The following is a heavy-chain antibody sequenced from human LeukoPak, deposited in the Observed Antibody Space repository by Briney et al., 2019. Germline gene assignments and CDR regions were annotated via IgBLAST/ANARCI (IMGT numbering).Heavy chain of an antibody. CDR3: ASYYYDSSGYKGFDY. D-gene: IGHD3-22*01. J-gene: IGHJ4*02. CDR2: IYPGDSDT. V-gene: IGHV5-51*01. CDR1: GYSFTSYW. Sequence: GESLKISCKGSGYSFTSYWIGWVRQMPGKGLEWMGIIYPGDSDTRYSPSFQGQVTISADKSISTAYLQWSSLKASDTAMYYCASYYYDSSGYKGFDYWGQGTLVTVSS.